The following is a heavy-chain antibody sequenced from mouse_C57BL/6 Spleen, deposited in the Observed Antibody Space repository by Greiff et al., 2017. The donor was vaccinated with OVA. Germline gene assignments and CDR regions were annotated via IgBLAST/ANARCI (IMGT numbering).Heavy chain of an antibody. CDR3: ARDDVTDFDD. CDR1: GYTFTSYW. J-gene: IGHJ2*01. Sequence: QVQLQQPGTELVKPGASVKLSCKASGYTFTSYWMHWVKQRPGQGLEWIGNIYPRDGGTNYNEKFKGKATLTADKSSSTAYMQLSSLTSEDSAVYYCARDDVTDFDDWGKGTTLTVSS. D-gene: IGHD2-12*01. V-gene: IGHV1-53*01. CDR2: IYPRDGGT.